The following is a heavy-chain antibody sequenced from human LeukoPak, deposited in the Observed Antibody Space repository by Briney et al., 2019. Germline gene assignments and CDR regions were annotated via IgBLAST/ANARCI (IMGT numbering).Heavy chain of an antibody. CDR3: ARRNAGTWSAFDS. V-gene: IGHV3-7*01. J-gene: IGHJ4*02. D-gene: IGHD2-15*01. Sequence: GGSLRLSCEASRFTFSSYWMSWVRQAPGKGLEWVANIKDDGSQKNYIDSVRGRFTISRDNAKASLFLQMNSLSFEDTAVYYCARRNAGTWSAFDSWGQGTLVTVSS. CDR2: IKDDGSQK. CDR1: RFTFSSYW.